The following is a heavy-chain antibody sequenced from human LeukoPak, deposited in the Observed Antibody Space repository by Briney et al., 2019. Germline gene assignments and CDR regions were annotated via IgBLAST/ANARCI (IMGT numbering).Heavy chain of an antibody. CDR3: VRSGYDYHWFDP. V-gene: IGHV1-69*02. J-gene: IGHJ5*02. CDR1: GGTFSDYS. Sequence: SVKVSCKAPGGTFSDYSISWVRQAPGQGLEWMGRILPLVGRLHYAQKFQGRFTLTADKSTTIVYMELSSLRSEDTAVYYCVRSGYDYHWFDPWGQGTLVTVSS. D-gene: IGHD5-12*01. CDR2: ILPLVGRL.